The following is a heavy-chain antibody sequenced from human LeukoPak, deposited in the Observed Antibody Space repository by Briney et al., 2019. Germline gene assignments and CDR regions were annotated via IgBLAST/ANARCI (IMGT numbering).Heavy chain of an antibody. CDR2: ISGSGGST. CDR3: AKDPRYYYGSGSYYPY. Sequence: GGSLRLPCAASGFTFSSYAMSWVRQAPGKGLEWVSAISGSGGSTYYADSVKGRFTISRDNSKNTLYLQMNSLRAEDTAVYYCAKDPRYYYGSGSYYPYWGQGTLVTVSS. J-gene: IGHJ4*02. V-gene: IGHV3-23*01. CDR1: GFTFSSYA. D-gene: IGHD3-10*01.